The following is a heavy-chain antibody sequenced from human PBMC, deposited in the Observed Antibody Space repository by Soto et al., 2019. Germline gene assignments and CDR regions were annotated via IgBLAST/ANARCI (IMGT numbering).Heavy chain of an antibody. CDR2: IYWNDDK. Sequence: QITLKESGPTLVKPTQTLTLTCTFSGFSLSTSGVGVGWIRQPPGKTLEWLALIYWNDDKRYSPSLKSRLTITKDTSKNQVVLTMTNMDPVDTATYYCAHTYPSHYDFWSGYHDAFDIWGQGTMVTVSS. V-gene: IGHV2-5*01. CDR3: AHTYPSHYDFWSGYHDAFDI. CDR1: GFSLSTSGVG. J-gene: IGHJ3*02. D-gene: IGHD3-3*01.